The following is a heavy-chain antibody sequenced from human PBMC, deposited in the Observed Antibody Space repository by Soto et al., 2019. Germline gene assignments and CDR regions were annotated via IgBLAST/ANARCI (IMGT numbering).Heavy chain of an antibody. CDR2: IVVGSGNT. Sequence: SVKVSCKASGSTFTSSAVQWVRQARGQRLEWIGWIVVGSGNTNYAQKFQERVTITRDMSTSTAYMELSSLRSEDTAVYYCAAELPGRFLEWPPPQGYWGQGTLVTVSS. V-gene: IGHV1-58*01. CDR3: AAELPGRFLEWPPPQGY. CDR1: GSTFTSSA. J-gene: IGHJ4*02. D-gene: IGHD3-3*01.